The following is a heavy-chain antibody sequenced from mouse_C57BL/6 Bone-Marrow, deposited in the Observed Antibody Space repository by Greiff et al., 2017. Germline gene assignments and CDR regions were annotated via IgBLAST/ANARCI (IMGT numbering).Heavy chain of an antibody. Sequence: VQLQQSGAELVKPGASVKLSCKASGYTFTSYWMHWVKQRPGQGLEWIGMIHPNSGSTNYNEKFKSKATLTVDKSSSTAYMQLSSLTSEDSAVDYCARRGEQLSFDYWGQGTTLTVSS. V-gene: IGHV1-64*01. CDR1: GYTFTSYW. CDR3: ARRGEQLSFDY. D-gene: IGHD3-2*02. J-gene: IGHJ2*01. CDR2: IHPNSGST.